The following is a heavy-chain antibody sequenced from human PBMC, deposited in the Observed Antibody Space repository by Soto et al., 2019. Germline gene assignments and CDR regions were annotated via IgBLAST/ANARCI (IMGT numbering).Heavy chain of an antibody. CDR3: AKDIPYNFWSGYFPNYYGMDV. CDR2: ISGSGGST. Sequence: GGSLRLSCAASGFTFSSYAMSWVRQAPGKGLEWVSAISGSGGSTYYADSVKGRFTISRDNSKNTLYLQTNSLRAEDTAVYYCAKDIPYNFWSGYFPNYYGMDVWGQGTTVTVS. D-gene: IGHD3-3*01. CDR1: GFTFSSYA. V-gene: IGHV3-23*01. J-gene: IGHJ6*02.